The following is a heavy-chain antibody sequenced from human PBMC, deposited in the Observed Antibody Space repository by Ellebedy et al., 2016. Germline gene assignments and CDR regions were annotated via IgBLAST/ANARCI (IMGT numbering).Heavy chain of an antibody. CDR1: GFTFRNFF. Sequence: GESLKISXVASGFTFRNFFMSWVRQAPGGGLEWVSTISAGGDITFSADSVKGRFTISRDNSKDTVHLQLNSLRVEDTAVYYCAKGGILYPYGMDVWGRGTTVTVSS. D-gene: IGHD2-15*01. CDR3: AKGGILYPYGMDV. CDR2: ISAGGDIT. J-gene: IGHJ6*02. V-gene: IGHV3-23*01.